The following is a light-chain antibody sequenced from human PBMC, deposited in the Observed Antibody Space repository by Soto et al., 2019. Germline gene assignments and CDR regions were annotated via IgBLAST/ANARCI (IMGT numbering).Light chain of an antibody. V-gene: IGKV1-27*01. J-gene: IGKJ4*01. CDR1: QSISSY. CDR3: QKYNSVPLT. CDR2: AAS. Sequence: DIQMTQSPSSLSASVGDRVTITCRASQSISSYLNWYQQKPGKAPKLLIYAASSLQPGVPSRFSGSGYGTDFTLTISSLQPEDVATYYCQKYNSVPLTFGGGVKVEIK.